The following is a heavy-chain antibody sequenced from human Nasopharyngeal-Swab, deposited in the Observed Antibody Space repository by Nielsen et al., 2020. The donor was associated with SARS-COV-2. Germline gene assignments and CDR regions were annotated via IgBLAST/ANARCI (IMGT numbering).Heavy chain of an antibody. D-gene: IGHD3-10*01. Sequence: SETLSLTCTVSGGSISSYYWGWIRQPPGKGLEWIGSIYYSGSTYYNPSLKSRVTISVDTSKNQFSLKLSSVTAADTAVYYCARHLSRTFYYGSGVRDFDFWGQGTLVTVSS. CDR1: GGSISSYY. J-gene: IGHJ4*02. V-gene: IGHV4-39*01. CDR2: IYYSGST. CDR3: ARHLSRTFYYGSGVRDFDF.